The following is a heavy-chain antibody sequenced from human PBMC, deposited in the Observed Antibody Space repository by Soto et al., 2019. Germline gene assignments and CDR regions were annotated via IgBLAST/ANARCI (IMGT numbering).Heavy chain of an antibody. D-gene: IGHD4-17*01. V-gene: IGHV2-5*02. CDR2: IYWDDDK. CDR3: AHRTTTVTWWFAP. J-gene: IGHJ5*02. Sequence: QITLKESGPTLVKPTQTLTLTCTFSGFSLTTSGVGVGWIRQPPGKALEWLALIYWDDDKRYSPSLKSRLTITKEPPKTQGALTMTNRDPADTATYFCAHRTTTVTWWFAPGGQETRVTFPS. CDR1: GFSLTTSGVG.